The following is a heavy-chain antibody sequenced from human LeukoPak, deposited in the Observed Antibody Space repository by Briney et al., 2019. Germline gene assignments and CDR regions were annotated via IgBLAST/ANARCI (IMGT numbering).Heavy chain of an antibody. V-gene: IGHV3-23*01. J-gene: IGHJ4*02. CDR3: AKVPRKYCTNGVCYLDY. D-gene: IGHD2-8*01. Sequence: GGSLRLSCAASGFTFSSYAMSWVRQAPGKGLEWVSAISGSGGSTYYADSVKGRFTISRDSSKNTLYLQMNSLRAEDTAVYYCAKVPRKYCTNGVCYLDYWGQGTLVTVSS. CDR2: ISGSGGST. CDR1: GFTFSSYA.